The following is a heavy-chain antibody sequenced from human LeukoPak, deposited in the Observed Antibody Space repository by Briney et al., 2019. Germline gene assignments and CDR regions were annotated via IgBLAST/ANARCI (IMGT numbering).Heavy chain of an antibody. V-gene: IGHV1-2*02. D-gene: IGHD2-15*01. Sequence: ASVKVSCKASGYTSTGYYMHWVRQAPGQGLEWMGWINPNSGGTNYAQKFQGRVTMTRDTSISTAYMELSRLRSDDTANYYCARGHCSGGICYDWYFDLWGRGTLVTVSS. CDR1: GYTSTGYY. CDR2: INPNSGGT. CDR3: ARGHCSGGICYDWYFDL. J-gene: IGHJ2*01.